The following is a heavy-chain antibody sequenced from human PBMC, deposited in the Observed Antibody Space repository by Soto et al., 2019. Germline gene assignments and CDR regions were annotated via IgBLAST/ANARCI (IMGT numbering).Heavy chain of an antibody. D-gene: IGHD4-17*01. CDR1: GFALSSYH. CDR2: IHASSISNI. J-gene: IGHJ6*02. CDR3: ARDGTTGTANYHYAMDV. V-gene: IGHV3-48*03. Sequence: GGSLRLSCVASGFALSSYHMDWVRQAPGKGLEWISYIHASSISNIYYADSVKGRFTISRDNAKNSLYLQMDSLRAEDTAVYYCARDGTTGTANYHYAMDVWGQGTTVTVSS.